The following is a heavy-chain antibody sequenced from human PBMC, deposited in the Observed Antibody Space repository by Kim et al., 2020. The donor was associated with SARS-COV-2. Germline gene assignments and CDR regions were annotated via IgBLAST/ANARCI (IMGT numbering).Heavy chain of an antibody. Sequence: SRVTISVDTSKNQFSLKLSSVTAADTAVYYCARGKSGIAVVPAAVCYMDVWGKGTTVTVSS. D-gene: IGHD2-2*01. CDR3: ARGKSGIAVVPAAVCYMDV. J-gene: IGHJ6*03. V-gene: IGHV4-34*01.